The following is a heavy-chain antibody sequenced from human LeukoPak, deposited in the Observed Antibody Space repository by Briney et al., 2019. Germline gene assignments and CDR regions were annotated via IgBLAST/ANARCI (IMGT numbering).Heavy chain of an antibody. J-gene: IGHJ4*02. CDR3: ARVAPGLDY. V-gene: IGHV3-53*01. CDR2: MNSGGST. CDR1: GFIVSSDF. Sequence: GGSLRLSCAASGFIVSSDFMNWVRQAPGKGLEWVSAMNSGGSTFYADSVKGRFTISRDNAENLLYLQMNSLRDDDTAVYYCARVAPGLDYWGQGTLVTVSS.